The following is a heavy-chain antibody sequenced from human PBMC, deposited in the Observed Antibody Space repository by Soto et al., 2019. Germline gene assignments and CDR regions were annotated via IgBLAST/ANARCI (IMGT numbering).Heavy chain of an antibody. Sequence: PGGSLRLSCAASGFTFSSYWMHWVRQAPGKGLVWVSCISSDASSTYYADSVKGRFTISRDNSKNTVYLQVNSLRAEDTALYYCAKDRYYYGSGSSPDYWGQGTLVTVSS. V-gene: IGHV3-74*01. CDR2: ISSDASST. D-gene: IGHD3-10*01. J-gene: IGHJ4*02. CDR1: GFTFSSYW. CDR3: AKDRYYYGSGSSPDY.